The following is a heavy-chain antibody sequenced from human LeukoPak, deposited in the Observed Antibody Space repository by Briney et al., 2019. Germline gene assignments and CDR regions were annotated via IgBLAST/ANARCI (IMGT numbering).Heavy chain of an antibody. D-gene: IGHD7-27*01. Sequence: ASVKVSCKASGYTYTTDGISWVRQAPGQGLEWMGWIDTYSGKTNYAQKFQGRVTMTSDTSTSTAYMELRSLRSDDTPVYYCARDGETQDAVRSAPGGQGTWPTFPS. V-gene: IGHV1-18*01. CDR2: IDTYSGKT. CDR1: GYTYTTDG. J-gene: IGHJ4*02. CDR3: ARDGETQDAVRSAP.